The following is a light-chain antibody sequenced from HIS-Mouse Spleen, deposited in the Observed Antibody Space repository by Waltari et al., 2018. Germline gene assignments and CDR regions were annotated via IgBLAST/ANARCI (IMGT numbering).Light chain of an antibody. J-gene: IGLJ1*01. CDR1: SSDVGSYNR. CDR3: SSYTSSSTV. CDR2: EVS. V-gene: IGLV2-18*02. Sequence: QSALTQPPSVSGSPGQSVTISCTGTSSDVGSYNRVSWYQQPPGTAPKRMIYEVSNRPSGVRDRFSGSKSGNTASLTISGLQAEDEADYYCSSYTSSSTVFGTGTKVTVL.